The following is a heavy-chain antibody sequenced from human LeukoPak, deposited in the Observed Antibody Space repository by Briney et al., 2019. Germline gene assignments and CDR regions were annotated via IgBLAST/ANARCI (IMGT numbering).Heavy chain of an antibody. CDR2: ISAYNDNT. Sequence: ASVKVSCKASGYAFTSYGISWVRQAPGQGLEWMGWISAYNDNTNYVQKLQGRVTMTTDISTSTAYMELRSLGSDDTAVYYCARVDILTGFYTYFDYWGQGTLLTVPS. D-gene: IGHD3-9*01. J-gene: IGHJ4*02. V-gene: IGHV1-18*04. CDR3: ARVDILTGFYTYFDY. CDR1: GYAFTSYG.